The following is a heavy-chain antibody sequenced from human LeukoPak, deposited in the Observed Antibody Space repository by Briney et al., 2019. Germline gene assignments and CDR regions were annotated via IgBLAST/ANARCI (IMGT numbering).Heavy chain of an antibody. CDR1: GGSISSYY. Sequence: SETLSLTCTVSGGSISSYYWSWIRQPPGKGLEWIGYINYSGSTTYNPSLKSRVTISLDMSKNQFSLKLNSVTAADTAVYYCARHKGVTYGMDVWGQGTTVTVS. CDR2: INYSGST. V-gene: IGHV4-59*01. CDR3: ARHKGVTYGMDV. J-gene: IGHJ6*02. D-gene: IGHD3-10*01.